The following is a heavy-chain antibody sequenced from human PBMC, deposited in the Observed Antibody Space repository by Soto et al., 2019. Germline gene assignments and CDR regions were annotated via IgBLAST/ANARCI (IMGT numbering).Heavy chain of an antibody. J-gene: IGHJ4*02. CDR2: INAGNGDT. D-gene: IGHD4-17*01. Sequence: QVQFVQSGAEVKKPGASVKVSCKASGYTFADYAIHWVRQAPGQSLEWMGWINAGNGDTKYSQKFQGRVTLTTGTSASTAYMDINSLTTDDTAVYYCARDRWVTTLTFDKWGQGTLVIVSS. CDR3: ARDRWVTTLTFDK. V-gene: IGHV1-3*01. CDR1: GYTFADYA.